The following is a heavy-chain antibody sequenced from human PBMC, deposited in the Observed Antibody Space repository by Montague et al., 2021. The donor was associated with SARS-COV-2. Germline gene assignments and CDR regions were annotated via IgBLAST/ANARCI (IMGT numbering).Heavy chain of an antibody. CDR2: IYISGST. CDR1: GDSISSTYY. D-gene: IGHD6-13*01. CDR3: ARGQQLDFDY. Sequence: SETLSLTCTVSGDSISSTYYWSWIRQPAGKGLEWIGRIYISGSTXYNPSPKSRVTMSIDTSKNQFSLKLNSLTAADTAVYYCARGQQLDFDYWGQGTLVTVSS. J-gene: IGHJ4*02. V-gene: IGHV4-4*07.